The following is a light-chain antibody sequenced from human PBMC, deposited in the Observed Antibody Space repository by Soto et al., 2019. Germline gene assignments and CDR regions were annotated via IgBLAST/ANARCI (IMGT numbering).Light chain of an antibody. CDR3: QQYGSSPRT. Sequence: EIVLTQSPGTLSLSPGERDTLSCRASQSVSSNYLAWYQQKPGQAPRPLIYGASSRATGIPDRFSGSGAGTDFTLTISRLESEDFAVYYCQQYGSSPRTFGQGTKVDIK. V-gene: IGKV3-20*01. CDR1: QSVSSNY. J-gene: IGKJ1*01. CDR2: GAS.